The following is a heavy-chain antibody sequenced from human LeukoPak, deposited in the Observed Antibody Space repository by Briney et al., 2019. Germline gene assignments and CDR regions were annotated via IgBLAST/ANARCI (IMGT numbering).Heavy chain of an antibody. Sequence: GGSLRLSCVASGITFSYAWMVWVRQAPGKGLEWVGRIKSKTDGGTTDYAAPVKGRFTISRDDSKNTLYLQMSSLKTEDTAVYYCTTFTREGEYYYGSGTLSNAFDIWGQGTMVTVSS. CDR1: GITFSYAW. CDR2: IKSKTDGGTT. D-gene: IGHD3-10*01. J-gene: IGHJ3*02. CDR3: TTFTREGEYYYGSGTLSNAFDI. V-gene: IGHV3-15*01.